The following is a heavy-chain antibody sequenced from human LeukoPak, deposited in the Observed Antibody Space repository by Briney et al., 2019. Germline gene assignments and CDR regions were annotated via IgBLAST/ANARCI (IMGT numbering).Heavy chain of an antibody. Sequence: SETLSLTCTVSGGSISSYYWSWIRQPPGKGLEWLGYIYYSGSTNYNPSLKSRVTISVETSKNQFSLKLSSVTAADTAVYYCARDPGSGRDHYYGMDVWGQGTTVTVSS. D-gene: IGHD6-19*01. V-gene: IGHV4-59*12. CDR1: GGSISSYY. CDR2: IYYSGST. CDR3: ARDPGSGRDHYYGMDV. J-gene: IGHJ6*02.